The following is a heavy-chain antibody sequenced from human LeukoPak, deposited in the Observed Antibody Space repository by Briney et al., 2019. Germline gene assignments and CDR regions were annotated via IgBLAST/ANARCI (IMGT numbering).Heavy chain of an antibody. D-gene: IGHD6-6*01. V-gene: IGHV3-23*01. Sequence: GGSLRLSCAASGFTFSSYAMSWVRQAPGKGLEWVSAISGSGGSTYYADSVKGRLTISRDNSKNTLYPQMNSLRAEDTAVYYCASHRSSWLIDYWGQGTLVTVSS. CDR1: GFTFSSYA. CDR3: ASHRSSWLIDY. CDR2: ISGSGGST. J-gene: IGHJ4*02.